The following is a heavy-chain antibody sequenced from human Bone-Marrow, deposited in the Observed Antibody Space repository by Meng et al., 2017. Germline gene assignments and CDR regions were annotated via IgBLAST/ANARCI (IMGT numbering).Heavy chain of an antibody. CDR3: ARGPTTMAHDFDY. V-gene: IGHV4-34*01. Sequence: QVQLQHGGAGLLNPSETLALTCVVSGGSFSDYYWSWIRQPPGKGLEWIGEINHSGSTNYNPSLESRATISVDTSQNNLSLKLSSVTAADSAVYYCARGPTTMAHDFDYWGQGTLVTVSS. J-gene: IGHJ4*02. CDR1: GGSFSDYY. D-gene: IGHD4-11*01. CDR2: INHSGST.